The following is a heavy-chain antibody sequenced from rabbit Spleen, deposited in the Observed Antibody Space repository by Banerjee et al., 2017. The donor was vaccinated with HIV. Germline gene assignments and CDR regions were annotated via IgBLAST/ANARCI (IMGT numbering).Heavy chain of an antibody. Sequence: QSLEESGGDLVKPGASLTLTCTASGFSFSSGYDMCWVRQAPGKGLEWIACIDTGDGNTYYASWAKGRFTISKTSSTTVTLQMTSLTAADTATYFCASTAYTDYNYSLNLWGPGTLVTVS. D-gene: IGHD7-1*01. CDR3: ASTAYTDYNYSLNL. J-gene: IGHJ4*01. CDR2: IDTGDGNT. CDR1: GFSFSSGYD. V-gene: IGHV1S40*01.